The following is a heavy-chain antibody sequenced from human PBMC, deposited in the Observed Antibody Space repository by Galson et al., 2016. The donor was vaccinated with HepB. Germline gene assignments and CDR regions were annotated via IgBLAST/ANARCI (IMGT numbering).Heavy chain of an antibody. CDR3: AESVLEYDILTGYYRRGADY. D-gene: IGHD3-9*01. V-gene: IGHV3-23*01. J-gene: IGHJ4*02. CDR1: GFTFSSYA. CDR2: SGSGGPT. Sequence: SLRLSCAASGFTFSSYAMSWVRQAPGKGLEWVSSSGSGGPTSYADSVKGRLTTPRDNSKNTLFQQMHSLMADDTAVYYCAESVLEYDILTGYYRRGADYWGQGTLVTVSS.